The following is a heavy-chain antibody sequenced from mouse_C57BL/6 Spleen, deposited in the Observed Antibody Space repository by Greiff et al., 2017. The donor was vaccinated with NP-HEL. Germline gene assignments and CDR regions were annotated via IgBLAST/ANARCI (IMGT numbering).Heavy chain of an antibody. CDR1: GYTFTSYW. V-gene: IGHV1-59*01. CDR2: IDPSDSYT. CDR3: ARWNSNCFDY. J-gene: IGHJ2*01. Sequence: QVQLQQPGAELVRPGTSVKLSCKASGYTFTSYWMHWVKQRPGQGLEWFGVIDPSDSYTNYNQKFKGKATLTVDTSSSTAYMQLSSLTSEDSAVYYCARWNSNCFDYWGQGTTLTVSS. D-gene: IGHD2-5*01.